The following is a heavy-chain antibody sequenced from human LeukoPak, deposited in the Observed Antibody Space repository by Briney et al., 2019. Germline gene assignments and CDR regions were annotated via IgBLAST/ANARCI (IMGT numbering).Heavy chain of an antibody. J-gene: IGHJ4*02. Sequence: PGGSLRLSCAASGLTFSNYWMSWVRQAPRKGLEWVANIKEDGSEKYYVDSMKGRFTISRDNAKNSLYLQMSSLRVEDTAVYYCARDRTGGYFDYWGQGTLVTVSS. CDR3: ARDRTGGYFDY. D-gene: IGHD4-23*01. CDR1: GLTFSNYW. V-gene: IGHV3-7*03. CDR2: IKEDGSEK.